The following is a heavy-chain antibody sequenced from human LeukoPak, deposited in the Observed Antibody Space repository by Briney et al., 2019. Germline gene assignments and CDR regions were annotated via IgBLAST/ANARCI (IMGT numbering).Heavy chain of an antibody. CDR2: IRSKANSYAT. CDR1: GFTFSGSA. Sequence: PGGSLRLSCAASGFTFSGSAMHWVRQASGKGLEWVGRIRSKANSYATAYAASVKGSFTISRDDSKNTAYLQMNSLKTEDTAVYYCTLPRGYCTNGVCPNYYYYYMDVWGKGTTVTVSS. CDR3: TLPRGYCTNGVCPNYYYYYMDV. D-gene: IGHD2-8*01. J-gene: IGHJ6*03. V-gene: IGHV3-73*01.